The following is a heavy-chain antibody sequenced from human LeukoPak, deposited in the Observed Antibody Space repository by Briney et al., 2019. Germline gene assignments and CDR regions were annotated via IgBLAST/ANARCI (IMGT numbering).Heavy chain of an antibody. CDR3: ARVSGYSYGLAN. CDR2: IKRDGSEK. D-gene: IGHD5-18*01. J-gene: IGHJ4*02. V-gene: IGHV3-7*04. CDR1: GFTFSSYA. Sequence: GGSLRLSCAASGFTFSSYAMHWVRQAPGKGLEWVANIKRDGSEKFYVDSVKGRFTISRDNAKNSLYLQMNSLRAEDTAVYYCARVSGYSYGLANWGQGTLVTVSS.